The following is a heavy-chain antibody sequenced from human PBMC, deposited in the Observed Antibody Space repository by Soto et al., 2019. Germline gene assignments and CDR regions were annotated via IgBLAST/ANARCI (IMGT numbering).Heavy chain of an antibody. Sequence: SETLSLTCTVSGGSISSYYWSWIRQPPGKGLEWIGYIYYSGSTNYNPSLKSRVTISVDTSKNQFSLKLSSVTAADTAVYYCARGSEYYDILTGYYYYGMDVWGQGTTVTVSS. J-gene: IGHJ6*02. V-gene: IGHV4-59*01. CDR3: ARGSEYYDILTGYYYYGMDV. D-gene: IGHD3-9*01. CDR1: GGSISSYY. CDR2: IYYSGST.